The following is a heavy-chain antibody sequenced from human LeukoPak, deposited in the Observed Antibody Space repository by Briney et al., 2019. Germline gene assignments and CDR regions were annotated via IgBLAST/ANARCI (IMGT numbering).Heavy chain of an antibody. CDR1: GFTFSSYG. CDR3: AKARGTYYFDC. V-gene: IGHV3-30*18. CDR2: ISYDGSNE. D-gene: IGHD6-25*01. Sequence: GGSLRLSCAASGFTFSSYGMHWVRQAPGKELEWLAVISYDGSNEYYAHSVKGRFTISRDNSKNTLFLRMNSLRPEDTAVYYCAKARGTYYFDCWGQGTLVTVSS. J-gene: IGHJ4*02.